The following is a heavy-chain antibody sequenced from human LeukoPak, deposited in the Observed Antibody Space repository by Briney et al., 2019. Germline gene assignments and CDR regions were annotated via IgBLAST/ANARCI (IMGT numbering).Heavy chain of an antibody. CDR3: ARGVWQWRVFDY. CDR1: GFTFSSYD. V-gene: IGHV3-48*03. CDR2: ISSSGSTI. D-gene: IGHD6-19*01. Sequence: TGGSLRLSCAASGFTFSSYDMNWVRQAPGKGLEWVSYISSSGSTIYYADSVKGRFTISRDNAKNSLYLQMNSLRAEDTAVYYCARGVWQWRVFDYWGQGTLVTVSS. J-gene: IGHJ4*02.